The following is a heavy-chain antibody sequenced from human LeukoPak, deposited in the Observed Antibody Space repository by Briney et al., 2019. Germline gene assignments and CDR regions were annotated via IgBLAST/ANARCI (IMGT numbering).Heavy chain of an antibody. Sequence: SETLSLTCTVSGGSISSSSYYWGWIRQPPGKGLEWIGYIYYSGSTNYNPSLKSRVTISVDTSKNQFSLKLSSVTAADTAVYYCAREDSGYDGGHFDYWGQGTLVTVSS. J-gene: IGHJ4*02. CDR2: IYYSGST. CDR3: AREDSGYDGGHFDY. V-gene: IGHV4-61*01. D-gene: IGHD5-12*01. CDR1: GGSISSSSYY.